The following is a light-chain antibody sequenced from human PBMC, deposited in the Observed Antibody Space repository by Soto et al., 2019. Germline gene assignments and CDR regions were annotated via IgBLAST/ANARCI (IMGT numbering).Light chain of an antibody. CDR3: CSYAGSSTHVI. CDR1: SSDVGNYNL. CDR2: EDT. Sequence: SFLTQPASVSGSPGQSITISCTGTSSDVGNYNLVSWYQQHPGKVPKVMIYEDTKRPSGVSDRFSGSKSGNTASLTISGLQAEDEADYYCCSYAGSSTHVIFGGGTKVTVL. J-gene: IGLJ2*01. V-gene: IGLV2-23*01.